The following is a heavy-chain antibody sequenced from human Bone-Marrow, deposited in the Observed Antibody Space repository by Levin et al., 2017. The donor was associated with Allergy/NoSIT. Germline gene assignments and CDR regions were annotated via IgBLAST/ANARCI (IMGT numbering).Heavy chain of an antibody. CDR1: EFTVINNY. CDR2: IYGDGSA. J-gene: IGHJ2*01. D-gene: IGHD1-7*01. V-gene: IGHV3-53*01. Sequence: PGGSLRLSCAASEFTVINNYMTWVRQAPGKGLEWVSVIYGDGSAHYADSVRGRFTVSRDNSKNTEYLQMNSLRAEDTAVYYCASRTGTRNWYFDLWGRGTLVTVSS. CDR3: ASRTGTRNWYFDL.